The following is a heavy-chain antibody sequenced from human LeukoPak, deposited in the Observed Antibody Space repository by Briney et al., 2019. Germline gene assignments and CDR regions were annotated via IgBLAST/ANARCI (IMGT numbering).Heavy chain of an antibody. Sequence: NPSETLSLTCTVSGGSISSSSYYWGWIRQPPGKGLEWIGSIYYSGSTYYNPSLKSRVTISVDTSKNQFSLKLSSVTAADTAVYYCARGLTRIAARFRPVDYWGQGTLVTVSS. CDR2: IYYSGST. D-gene: IGHD6-6*01. V-gene: IGHV4-39*07. CDR1: GGSISSSSYY. J-gene: IGHJ4*02. CDR3: ARGLTRIAARFRPVDY.